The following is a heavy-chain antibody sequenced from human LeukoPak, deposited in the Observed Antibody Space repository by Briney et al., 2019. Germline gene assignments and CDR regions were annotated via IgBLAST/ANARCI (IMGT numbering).Heavy chain of an antibody. D-gene: IGHD3-3*01. V-gene: IGHV1-2*02. CDR1: GYTFTGYY. J-gene: IGHJ2*01. CDR3: ARDLGRFLEWLPRNWYFDL. CDR2: INPNSGGT. Sequence: GASVKVSCKASGYTFTGYYMHWVRQAPGQGLEWMGWINPNSGGTNYAQKFQGRVTMTRDTSISTAYMELSKLRSDDTAVYYCARDLGRFLEWLPRNWYFDLWGRGTLVTVSS.